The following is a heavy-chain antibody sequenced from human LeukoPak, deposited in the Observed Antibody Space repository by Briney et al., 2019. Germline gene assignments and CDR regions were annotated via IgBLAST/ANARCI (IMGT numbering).Heavy chain of an antibody. CDR3: ATSSREWLVWNPQN. CDR1: EYTLTELS. Sequence: ASVKVSCKVSEYTLTELSMHWVRQAPGKGREWMGGFDPEDGETIYAQKFQGRVTMTEDTSTDTAYMELSRLRSEDTAVYYCATSSREWLVWNPQNWGQGTLVTVSS. D-gene: IGHD6-19*01. J-gene: IGHJ4*02. V-gene: IGHV1-24*01. CDR2: FDPEDGET.